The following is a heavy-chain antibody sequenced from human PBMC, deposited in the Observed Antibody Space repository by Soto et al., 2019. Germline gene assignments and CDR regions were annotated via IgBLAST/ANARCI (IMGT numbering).Heavy chain of an antibody. Sequence: PGGSLRLSCTGSGFTFGDYAMSWFRQAPGKGLEWVGFIRSKPYGGATEYAASVKGRFTVSRDDSKSIAYLQMNSLTNEDTAVYYCARRQYLDYWGQGTLVTVSS. J-gene: IGHJ4*02. CDR1: GFTFGDYA. V-gene: IGHV3-49*03. CDR3: ARRQYLDY. CDR2: IRSKPYGGAT.